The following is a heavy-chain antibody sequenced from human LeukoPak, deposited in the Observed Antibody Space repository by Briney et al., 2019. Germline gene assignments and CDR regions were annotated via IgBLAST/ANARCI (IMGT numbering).Heavy chain of an antibody. CDR2: IKSKTDGGTT. V-gene: IGHV3-15*01. CDR3: TVGALQGAFDI. J-gene: IGHJ3*02. Sequence: GGSLRLSCAASGFTFSNAWMSWVRQAPGKGLEWVGRIKSKTDGGTTDYAAPEKGRFTISRDDSKNTLYLQMNSLKTEDTAVYYCTVGALQGAFDIWGQGTMVTVSS. D-gene: IGHD1-26*01. CDR1: GFTFSNAW.